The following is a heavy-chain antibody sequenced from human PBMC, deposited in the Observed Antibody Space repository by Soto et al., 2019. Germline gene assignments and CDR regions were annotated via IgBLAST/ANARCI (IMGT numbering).Heavy chain of an antibody. Sequence: SETLSLTCTVSGGSISSGGYYWSWIRQHPGKGLEWVGYSYYTGSSYYNPSLKSRVTISVDASKNQLSLRLASVTAADTAVYYCARDLRGYSRYDHLDYWGQGIPVTVS. V-gene: IGHV4-31*03. D-gene: IGHD5-12*01. CDR3: ARDLRGYSRYDHLDY. J-gene: IGHJ4*02. CDR2: SYYTGSS. CDR1: GGSISSGGYY.